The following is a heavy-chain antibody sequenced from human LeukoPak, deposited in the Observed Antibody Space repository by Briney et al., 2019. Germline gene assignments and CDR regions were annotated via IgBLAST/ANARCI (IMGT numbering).Heavy chain of an antibody. CDR1: GFTFSSYG. Sequence: GGSLRLSCAASGFTFSSYGMHWVRQAPGKGLEWVAVISYDGSNKYYADSVKGRFTISRDNSKNTLYLQMNSLRAEDTAVYYCAREGGLQYSSEIDPWGQGTLVTVSS. V-gene: IGHV3-30*03. CDR2: ISYDGSNK. J-gene: IGHJ5*02. D-gene: IGHD4-11*01. CDR3: AREGGLQYSSEIDP.